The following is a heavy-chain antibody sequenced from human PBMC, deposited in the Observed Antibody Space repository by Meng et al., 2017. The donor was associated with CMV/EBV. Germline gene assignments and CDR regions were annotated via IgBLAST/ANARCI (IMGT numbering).Heavy chain of an antibody. Sequence: GSLRLSCTVSGGSISSSSYYWGWIRQPPGKGLESIGSIYYSGSTYYNPSLKSRVTISVDTSKNQFSLKLSSVTAADTAVYYCARAHEANWFDPWGQGTLVTVSS. CDR1: GGSISSSSYY. CDR3: ARAHEANWFDP. V-gene: IGHV4-39*07. J-gene: IGHJ5*02. CDR2: IYYSGST.